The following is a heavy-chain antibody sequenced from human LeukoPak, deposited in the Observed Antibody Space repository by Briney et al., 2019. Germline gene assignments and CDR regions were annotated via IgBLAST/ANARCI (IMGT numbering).Heavy chain of an antibody. J-gene: IGHJ5*02. D-gene: IGHD3-3*01. V-gene: IGHV4-38-2*01. Sequence: KPSETLSLTCAVSGYSISSGYYWGWIRQPPGKGLEWIGSIYHSGSTYYNPSLKSRVTISVDTSKNQFSLKLSSVTAADTAVYYCARADALYHDFWSGYPPANWFDPWGQGTLVTVSS. CDR2: IYHSGST. CDR3: ARADALYHDFWSGYPPANWFDP. CDR1: GYSISSGYY.